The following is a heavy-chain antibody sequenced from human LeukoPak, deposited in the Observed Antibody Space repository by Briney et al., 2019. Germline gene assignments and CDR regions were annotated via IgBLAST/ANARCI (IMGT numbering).Heavy chain of an antibody. CDR3: ARELKVGNTGYYFDY. J-gene: IGHJ4*02. Sequence: SETLSLTCTGSGGSISSYYWSWIRQPPGKGVECIGYIYYSGSTNYNPSLKSRVTISVDTSKNQFSLKLSSVTAADTALYYCARELKVGNTGYYFDYWGQGTLVTVSS. V-gene: IGHV4-59*01. CDR1: GGSISSYY. CDR2: IYYSGST. D-gene: IGHD2/OR15-2a*01.